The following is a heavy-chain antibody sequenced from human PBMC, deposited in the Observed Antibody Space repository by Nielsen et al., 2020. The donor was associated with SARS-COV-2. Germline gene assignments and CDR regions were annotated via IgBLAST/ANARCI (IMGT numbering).Heavy chain of an antibody. CDR3: ASDSNSYNYYYYYGMDV. CDR1: GFTFSSYG. J-gene: IGHJ6*02. V-gene: IGHV3-30*03. Sequence: LKLSCATSGFTFSSYGMHWVRQAPDKGLERVAVISDDGSNKYYADSVKGRFTISRENSKNTLYLQMNSLRAEDTAVYYCASDSNSYNYYYYYGMDVWGQGTTVTVSS. CDR2: ISDDGSNK. D-gene: IGHD2-2*01.